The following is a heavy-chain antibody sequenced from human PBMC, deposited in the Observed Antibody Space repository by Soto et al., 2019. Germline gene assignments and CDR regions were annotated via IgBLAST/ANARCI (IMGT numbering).Heavy chain of an antibody. D-gene: IGHD3-22*01. CDR1: GGSFSGYY. CDR2: INHSGST. J-gene: IGHJ4*02. V-gene: IGHV4-34*01. CDR3: ARGGGYYYDSSGYYY. Sequence: SETLSLTCAVFGGSFSGYYWSWIRQPPGKGLEWIGEINHSGSTNYNPSLKSRVTISVDTSKNQFSLKLSSVTAADTAVYYCARGGGYYYDSSGYYYWGQGTLVTVSS.